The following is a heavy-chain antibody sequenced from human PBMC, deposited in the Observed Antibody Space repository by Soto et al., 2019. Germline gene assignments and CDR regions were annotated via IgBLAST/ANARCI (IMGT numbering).Heavy chain of an antibody. J-gene: IGHJ6*02. Sequence: EVQLLESGGGLVQPGGSLRLSCAASGFTFSSYAMSWVRQAPGKGLEWVSAISGSGGSTYYADSVKGRFTISRDNSKNTLYLQMNSLRAEDTTVYYCAKDQSRDSSSWYNYYYYYGMAVWGQGTTVTVSS. CDR2: ISGSGGST. CDR3: AKDQSRDSSSWYNYYYYYGMAV. V-gene: IGHV3-23*01. D-gene: IGHD6-13*01. CDR1: GFTFSSYA.